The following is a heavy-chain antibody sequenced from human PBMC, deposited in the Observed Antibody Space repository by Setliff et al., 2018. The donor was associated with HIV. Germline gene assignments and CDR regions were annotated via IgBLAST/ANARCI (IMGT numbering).Heavy chain of an antibody. D-gene: IGHD3-22*01. CDR3: ARVWDYYDSSGYYYVFDY. Sequence: ASVNVSCKASGYTFTSYGISWVRQAPGQGLEWMGWISAYNGNTNYAQTLQGSVTMTTDTSTSTAYMELRSLRSDDTAVYYCARVWDYYDSSGYYYVFDYWGQGTLVTVSS. CDR1: GYTFTSYG. J-gene: IGHJ4*02. V-gene: IGHV1-18*01. CDR2: ISAYNGNT.